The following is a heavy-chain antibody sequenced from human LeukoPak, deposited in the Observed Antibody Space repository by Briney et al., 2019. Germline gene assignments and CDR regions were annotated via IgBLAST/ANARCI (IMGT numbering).Heavy chain of an antibody. CDR2: IHYTGST. D-gene: IGHD6-19*01. V-gene: IGHV4-39*01. Sequence: SETLSLTCSVSGGSIDSGSYYWSWVRLPPEKGLEWIASIHYTGSTYYNPSLKSRVTISVDTSKNQFSLKLSSVTAADTAVYYCARHMVSGWYVPSGYWGQGTLVTVSS. CDR3: ARHMVSGWYVPSGY. J-gene: IGHJ4*02. CDR1: GGSIDSGSYY.